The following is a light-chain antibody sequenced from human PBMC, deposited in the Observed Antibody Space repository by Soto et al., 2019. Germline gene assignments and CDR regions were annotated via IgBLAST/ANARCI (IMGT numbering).Light chain of an antibody. CDR2: PAF. V-gene: IGKV1-9*01. Sequence: DIPLTQSPSFLSASIGDRVTVTCRASQDISSFLAWYQQKPGKAPKLLIYPAFTLQSGVPSRFSGSASGTEFTLTISSLQPEDFATYYCQQLNSYPLTFGGGTEVEI. J-gene: IGKJ4*01. CDR3: QQLNSYPLT. CDR1: QDISSF.